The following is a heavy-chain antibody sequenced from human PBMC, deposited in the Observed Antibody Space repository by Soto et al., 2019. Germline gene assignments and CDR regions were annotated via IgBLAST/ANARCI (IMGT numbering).Heavy chain of an antibody. CDR3: ARATYYYDSSGYYVVY. Sequence: PSETLSLTCTVSSGSISTYYWSWIRQPPGKGLEWIGYIYYTGSTNYNPSLKSRVTISVDTSKNQFSLKLSSVTAADTAVYYWARATYYYDSSGYYVVYGGQGTLVTVSS. CDR1: SGSISTYY. CDR2: IYYTGST. J-gene: IGHJ4*02. D-gene: IGHD3-22*01. V-gene: IGHV4-59*01.